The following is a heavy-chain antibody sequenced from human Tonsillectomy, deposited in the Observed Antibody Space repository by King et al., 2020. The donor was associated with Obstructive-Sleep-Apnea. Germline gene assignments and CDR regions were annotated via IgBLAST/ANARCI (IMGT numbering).Heavy chain of an antibody. V-gene: IGHV2-70*11. D-gene: IGHD6-13*01. CDR2: IDWDDDK. CDR3: ARIQSAIAAAGRVPRDAFDI. J-gene: IGHJ3*02. CDR1: GFSLSTSGMC. Sequence: VTLKESGPALVKPTQTLTLTCTFSGFSLSTSGMCVSWIRQPPGKALEWLARIDWDDDKYYSTSLKTRLTISKDTTKNQVVLKMTNMDPVATSTYYCARIQSAIAAAGRVPRDAFDIWGQGTMVTVSS.